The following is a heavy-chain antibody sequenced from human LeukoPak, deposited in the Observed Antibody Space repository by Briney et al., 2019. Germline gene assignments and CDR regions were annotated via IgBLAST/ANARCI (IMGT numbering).Heavy chain of an antibody. V-gene: IGHV1-8*01. J-gene: IGHJ4*02. CDR2: MSPNSGNT. D-gene: IGHD6-19*01. CDR3: ARGLAVAGTGY. CDR1: GYSFTSYD. Sequence: GASVKVSCKASGYSFTSYDLSWVRQATGQGLEWMGRMSPNSGNTGYAQKFQGRVTMTRDTSISTAYMELTSLTSEDTAIYYCARGLAVAGTGYWGQGTLVTVSS.